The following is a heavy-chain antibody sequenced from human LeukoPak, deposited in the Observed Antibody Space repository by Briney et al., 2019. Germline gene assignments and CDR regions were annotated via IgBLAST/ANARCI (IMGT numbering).Heavy chain of an antibody. J-gene: IGHJ4*02. CDR2: IYSGGDT. Sequence: GGSLRLSCAASGFTVSSDYMSWVRHAPGKGLEWVSLIYSGGDTYYADSVKGRFIISRVDSKKTLYLEMNSLRAEDTAVYYCAGTIVGKWAIDYWGQGTLVTVSS. V-gene: IGHV3-66*01. CDR1: GFTVSSDY. D-gene: IGHD3-22*01. CDR3: AGTIVGKWAIDY.